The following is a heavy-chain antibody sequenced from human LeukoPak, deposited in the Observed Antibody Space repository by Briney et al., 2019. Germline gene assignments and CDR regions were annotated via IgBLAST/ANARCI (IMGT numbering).Heavy chain of an antibody. Sequence: ASVKVSCKASGYTFTGYYMHWVRQAPGQGLEWMGWINPNSGGTHYAQKFQGRVSMTRDTSTSTAYMELSSLRSDDTAVYYCARDGTCGSTDCYEWLAYWGQGTLVTVSS. CDR2: INPNSGGT. D-gene: IGHD2-2*01. CDR1: GYTFTGYY. V-gene: IGHV1-2*02. J-gene: IGHJ4*02. CDR3: ARDGTCGSTDCYEWLAY.